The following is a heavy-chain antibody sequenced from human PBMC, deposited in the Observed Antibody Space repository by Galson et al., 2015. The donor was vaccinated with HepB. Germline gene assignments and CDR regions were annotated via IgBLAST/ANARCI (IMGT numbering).Heavy chain of an antibody. CDR3: VRGAVAAD. Sequence: SLRLSCATSGFTFSSSAMNWVRQAAGKGLEWVSTVSGAGSNTYYADSVKGRFTISRDNSKDTLYLQINSLRAEDTAVYYCVRGAVAADWGQGTLVTVSS. CDR2: VSGAGSNT. D-gene: IGHD6-19*01. CDR1: GFTFSSSA. V-gene: IGHV3-23*01. J-gene: IGHJ4*02.